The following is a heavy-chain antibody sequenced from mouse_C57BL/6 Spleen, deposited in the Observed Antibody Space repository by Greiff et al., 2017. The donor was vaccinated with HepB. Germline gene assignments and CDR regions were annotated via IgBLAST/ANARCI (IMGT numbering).Heavy chain of an antibody. J-gene: IGHJ3*01. D-gene: IGHD3-2*02. V-gene: IGHV1-55*01. CDR2: IYPGSGST. CDR3: ARWSSGYSWFAY. Sequence: VQLQQSGAELVKPGASVKMSCKASGYTFTSYWITWVKQRPGQGLEWIGDIYPGSGSTNYNEKFKSKATLTVDTSSSTAYMQLSSLTSEDSAVYYCARWSSGYSWFAYWGQGTLVTVSA. CDR1: GYTFTSYW.